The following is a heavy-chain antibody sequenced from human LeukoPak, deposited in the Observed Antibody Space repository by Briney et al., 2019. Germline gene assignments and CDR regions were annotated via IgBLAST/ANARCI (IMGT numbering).Heavy chain of an antibody. Sequence: SEALSLTCTVSGGSISCYYWNWIRQPPGKGLEWIGYLYYSGSTNYNPSLKSRVTISVDTSKNQFSLNLSSVTAADTAVYYCARAGSGYSFDYWGQGTLVTVSS. J-gene: IGHJ4*02. D-gene: IGHD3-22*01. CDR2: LYYSGST. CDR1: GGSISCYY. V-gene: IGHV4-59*01. CDR3: ARAGSGYSFDY.